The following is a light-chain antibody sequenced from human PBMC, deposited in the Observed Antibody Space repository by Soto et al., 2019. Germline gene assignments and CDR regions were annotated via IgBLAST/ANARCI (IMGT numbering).Light chain of an antibody. CDR3: QQYGSSPRT. J-gene: IGKJ2*02. Sequence: EIGLTQSPGTLSLSPGERATLSCRASQSFSSSYLAWYQQKPGQAPRLLIYAASSRASGIPDRFSGSESGTDFTLTISRLEPEDFAVYYCQQYGSSPRTFGQGTKLEIK. CDR2: AAS. CDR1: QSFSSSY. V-gene: IGKV3-20*01.